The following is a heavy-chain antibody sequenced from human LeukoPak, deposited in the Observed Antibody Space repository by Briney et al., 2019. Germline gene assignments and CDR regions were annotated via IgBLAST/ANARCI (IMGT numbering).Heavy chain of an antibody. CDR2: IYTSGST. J-gene: IGHJ5*02. Sequence: SQTLSLTCTVSGGSISSGSYYWSWIRQPAGKGLEWIGRIYTSGSTNYNPSLKSRVTISVDTSKNQFSLKLSSVTAADTAVYYCARVDGAITNWFDPWGQGTLVTVSS. V-gene: IGHV4-61*02. CDR1: GGSISSGSYY. D-gene: IGHD3-10*01. CDR3: ARVDGAITNWFDP.